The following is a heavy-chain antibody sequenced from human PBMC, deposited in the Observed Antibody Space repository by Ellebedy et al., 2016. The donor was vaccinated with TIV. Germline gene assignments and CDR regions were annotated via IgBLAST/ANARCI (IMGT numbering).Heavy chain of an antibody. D-gene: IGHD2-15*01. CDR3: ARDSYVVVAATGEYYYYGMDV. CDR2: INAGNGNT. V-gene: IGHV1-3*01. J-gene: IGHJ6*02. CDR1: GYTFTSYA. Sequence: ASVKVSCKASGYTFTSYAIHWVRQAPGQRLEWMGWINAGNGNTKYSQKFQGRVTITRDTSASTAYMELSSLRSEDTAVYYCARDSYVVVAATGEYYYYGMDVWGQGTTVTVSS.